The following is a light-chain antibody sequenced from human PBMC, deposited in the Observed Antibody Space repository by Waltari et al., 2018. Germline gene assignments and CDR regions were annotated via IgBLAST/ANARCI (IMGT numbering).Light chain of an antibody. CDR2: SAS. Sequence: EIVLPHSPATLSLSPGERATLSFRASQSVSSYLAWYQQMPGQAPRLLIYSASNRATGIPARLSGSGSGTDFTLIISSLEPEDFAVYYCQKRSNWPRTFGQGTKVEIK. CDR1: QSVSSY. CDR3: QKRSNWPRT. V-gene: IGKV3-11*01. J-gene: IGKJ1*01.